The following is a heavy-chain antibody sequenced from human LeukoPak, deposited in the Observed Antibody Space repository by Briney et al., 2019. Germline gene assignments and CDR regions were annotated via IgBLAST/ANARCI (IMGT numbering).Heavy chain of an antibody. J-gene: IGHJ3*02. Sequence: RAGGSLRLFCAASGFTFSSYSMNWVRQAPGKGLEWVSSISSSSSYIYYANSVKGRFTISRDNAKNSLYLQMNSLRAEDTAVYYCAKETLTDDDAFDIWGQGTMVTVSS. CDR1: GFTFSSYS. CDR3: AKETLTDDDAFDI. V-gene: IGHV3-21*04. D-gene: IGHD3-9*01. CDR2: ISSSSSYI.